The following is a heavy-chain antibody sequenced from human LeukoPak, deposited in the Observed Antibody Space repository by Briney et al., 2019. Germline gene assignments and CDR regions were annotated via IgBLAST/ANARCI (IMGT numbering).Heavy chain of an antibody. CDR2: ISTDNGNT. CDR1: GYTFTNYG. CDR3: ARGDDAFDF. Sequence: EASVKVSCKASGYTFTNYGLILVRQAPGQGLEWMGWISTDNGNTNSVQKLQGRVTLTMDTSTTTAYMELRSLRSDDTAVYYCARGDDAFDFWGQGTMVTVSS. V-gene: IGHV1-18*01. J-gene: IGHJ3*01.